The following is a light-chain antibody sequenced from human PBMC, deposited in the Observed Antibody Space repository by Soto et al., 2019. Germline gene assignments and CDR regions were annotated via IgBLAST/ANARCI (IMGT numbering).Light chain of an antibody. CDR1: SRDVGGYNY. CDR2: DVS. V-gene: IGLV2-14*01. CDR3: SSYTSSSTLYV. Sequence: QSALTQPASVSGSPGQSIASSCTGTSRDVGGYNYVSWYQQHPGKAPKLMIYDVSNRPSGVSNRFSGSKSGNTASLTISGLQAEDEADYYCSSYTSSSTLYVFGTGTKVTVL. J-gene: IGLJ1*01.